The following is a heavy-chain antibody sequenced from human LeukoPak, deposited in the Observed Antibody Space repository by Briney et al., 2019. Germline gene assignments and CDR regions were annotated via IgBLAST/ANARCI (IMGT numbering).Heavy chain of an antibody. CDR3: TRPIYGGNGGIDY. D-gene: IGHD4-23*01. J-gene: IGHJ4*02. Sequence: GRSLRLSCAASGFTFSSYAMHWVRQASGKGLEWVGRIRSKANSYATAYAASVKGRFTISRDDSKNTAYLQMNSLKTEDTAVYYCTRPIYGGNGGIDYWGQGTLVTVSS. V-gene: IGHV3-73*01. CDR1: GFTFSSYA. CDR2: IRSKANSYAT.